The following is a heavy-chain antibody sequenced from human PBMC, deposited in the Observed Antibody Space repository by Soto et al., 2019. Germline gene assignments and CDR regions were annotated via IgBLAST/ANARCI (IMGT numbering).Heavy chain of an antibody. CDR2: VNPIVSMS. Sequence: QVQLVQSGAEVRKPGSSVKVSCKASGDTFSFYTINWVRQAPGLGLEWMGRVNPIVSMSNYVQKFQGGVTLTADKSTNTAYMQLSSLRSEDTAIYYCAASYGSGYRAFDYWGQGALVTVSS. CDR1: GDTFSFYT. D-gene: IGHD3-10*01. J-gene: IGHJ4*02. V-gene: IGHV1-69*02. CDR3: AASYGSGYRAFDY.